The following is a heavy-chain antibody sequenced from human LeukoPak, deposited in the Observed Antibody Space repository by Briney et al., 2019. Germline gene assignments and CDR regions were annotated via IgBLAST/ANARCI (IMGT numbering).Heavy chain of an antibody. D-gene: IGHD4/OR15-4a*01. V-gene: IGHV4-59*01. J-gene: IGHJ6*03. CDR1: GGSISSYY. Sequence: PSETLSLTCTVSGGSISSYYWSWIRQPPGKGLEWIGYIYYSGSTNYNPSLKSRVTISVDTSKNQFSLKLSSVTAADTAVYYCARVDLWRFMDVWGKGTTVTVSS. CDR2: IYYSGST. CDR3: ARVDLWRFMDV.